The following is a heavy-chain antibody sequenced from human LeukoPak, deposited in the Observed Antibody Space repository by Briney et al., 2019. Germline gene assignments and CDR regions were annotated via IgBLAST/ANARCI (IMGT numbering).Heavy chain of an antibody. CDR2: INGDGSRT. CDR3: AKEVYYFDTSGLYSFAFDI. V-gene: IGHV3-74*01. D-gene: IGHD3-22*01. Sequence: PGGSLRLSCAASGFTFSSHWMHWVRQAPGKGLVRVSRINGDGSRTIYADSVKGRFTISRDNAKNTVFLQMNSLRVEDTAVYYCAKEVYYFDTSGLYSFAFDIWGQGTMVTVPS. J-gene: IGHJ3*02. CDR1: GFTFSSHW.